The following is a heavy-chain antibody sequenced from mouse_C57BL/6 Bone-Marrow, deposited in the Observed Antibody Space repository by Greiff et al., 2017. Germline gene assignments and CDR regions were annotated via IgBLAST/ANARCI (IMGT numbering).Heavy chain of an antibody. D-gene: IGHD2-3*01. CDR2: ISNLAYSI. CDR3: ARQDGYYDYFDY. Sequence: EVMLVESGGGLVQPGGSLKLSCAASGFTFSDYGMAWVRQAPRQGPEWVAFISNLAYSIYYADTVTGRFTISRENAKNTLYLEMSSLRSEDTAMYYCARQDGYYDYFDYWGQGTTLTVSS. CDR1: GFTFSDYG. J-gene: IGHJ2*01. V-gene: IGHV5-15*01.